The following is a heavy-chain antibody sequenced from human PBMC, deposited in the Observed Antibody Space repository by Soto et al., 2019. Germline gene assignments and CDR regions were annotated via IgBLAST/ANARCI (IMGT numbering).Heavy chain of an antibody. Sequence: ESLKISCKGSGYSFSSYWIGWVRQMPGKGLEWMGIIYPGDSDTRYSPSFQGQVTISADKSRSTAHLHWGSLKAPDTAMYYCARQRSSLASRDFHYWGQGTLVTVSS. D-gene: IGHD6-6*01. CDR3: ARQRSSLASRDFHY. CDR2: IYPGDSDT. J-gene: IGHJ4*02. CDR1: GYSFSSYW. V-gene: IGHV5-51*01.